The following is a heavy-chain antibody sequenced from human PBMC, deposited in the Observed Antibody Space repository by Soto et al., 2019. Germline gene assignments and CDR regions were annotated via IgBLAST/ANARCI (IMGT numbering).Heavy chain of an antibody. CDR3: AREPTVTPYYYYYYGMDV. J-gene: IGHJ6*02. CDR1: GFTFSSYG. Sequence: LRLSCAASGFTFSSYGMHWVRQAPGKGLEWVAVIWYDGSNKYYADSVKGRFTISRDNSKNTLYLQMNSLRAEDTAVYYCAREPTVTPYYYYYYGMDVWGQGTTVTVSS. D-gene: IGHD4-4*01. V-gene: IGHV3-33*01. CDR2: IWYDGSNK.